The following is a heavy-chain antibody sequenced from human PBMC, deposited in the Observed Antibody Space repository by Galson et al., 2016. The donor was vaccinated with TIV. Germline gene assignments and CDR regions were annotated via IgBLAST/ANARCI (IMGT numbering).Heavy chain of an antibody. V-gene: IGHV3-23*01. CDR3: AKGTGIVLMVFSWYFDL. CDR1: GFTFSSYA. J-gene: IGHJ2*01. Sequence: SLRLSCAASGFTFSSYAMSWVRQAPGKGLEWVSAISGSGGSTYYADSVKGRFTISRDNSKNTLYLQMNSLRAEDTAVYYCAKGTGIVLMVFSWYFDLWGRGTLVTVSS. D-gene: IGHD2-8*01. CDR2: ISGSGGST.